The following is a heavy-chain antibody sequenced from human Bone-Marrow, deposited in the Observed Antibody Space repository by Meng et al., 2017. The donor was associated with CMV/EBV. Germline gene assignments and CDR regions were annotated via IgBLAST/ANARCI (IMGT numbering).Heavy chain of an antibody. CDR3: ARSITIFGVVDY. CDR2: ISAYNGNT. D-gene: IGHD3-3*01. J-gene: IGHJ4*02. Sequence: ASVKVSCKASGYTFTSYGISWVRQAPGQGLEWMGWISAYNGNTNYAQKLQGRVTMTTDKSTSTAYMELRSLRSDDTAVYYCARSITIFGVVDYWGQGTLVTVSS. V-gene: IGHV1-18*01. CDR1: GYTFTSYG.